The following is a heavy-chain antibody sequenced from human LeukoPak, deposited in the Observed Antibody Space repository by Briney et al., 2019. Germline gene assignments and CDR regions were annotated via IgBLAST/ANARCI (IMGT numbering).Heavy chain of an antibody. Sequence: ASVKVSCKASGGTFSSYGISWVRQAPGQGLEWMGWISAYNGNTNYAQKLQGRVTMTTDTSTSTAYMELRSLRSDDTAVYYCARVLGYYGSSWFDPWGQGTLVTVSS. CDR2: ISAYNGNT. V-gene: IGHV1-18*01. D-gene: IGHD3-10*01. J-gene: IGHJ5*02. CDR3: ARVLGYYGSSWFDP. CDR1: GGTFSSYG.